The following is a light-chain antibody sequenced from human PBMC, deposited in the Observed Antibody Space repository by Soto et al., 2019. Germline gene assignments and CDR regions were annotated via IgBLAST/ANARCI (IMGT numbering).Light chain of an antibody. Sequence: EVVLTQSPATLSLSPGERATLSCRASQSVSSYLAWYQQKPGQAPRLLIYDASNRATGIPARFSGSGSGTDFTLTLSSLEPEDFAVYYCQQRSSLPLLTFGGGTKV. CDR1: QSVSSY. J-gene: IGKJ4*01. CDR3: QQRSSLPLLT. V-gene: IGKV3-11*01. CDR2: DAS.